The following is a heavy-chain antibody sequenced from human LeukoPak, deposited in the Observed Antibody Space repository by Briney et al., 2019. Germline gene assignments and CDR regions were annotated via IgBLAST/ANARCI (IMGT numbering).Heavy chain of an antibody. D-gene: IGHD4-17*01. CDR3: AKEANDYGDYVGSFDI. J-gene: IGHJ3*02. CDR1: GFTFSSYG. V-gene: IGHV3-33*06. CDR2: IWYDGSNK. Sequence: GRSLRLSCAASGFTFSSYGMHWVRQAPGKGLEWVAVIWYDGSNKYYADSVKGRFTISRDNSKNTLYLQMNSLRAEDTAVYYCAKEANDYGDYVGSFDIWGQGTMVTVSS.